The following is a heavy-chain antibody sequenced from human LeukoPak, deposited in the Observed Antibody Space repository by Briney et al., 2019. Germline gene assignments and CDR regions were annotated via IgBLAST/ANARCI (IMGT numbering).Heavy chain of an antibody. V-gene: IGHV3-21*01. D-gene: IGHD2-21*02. CDR1: GFTFSSYS. CDR3: ARGGTGAYCGGDCYSGIHY. CDR2: ISSSSSSYI. J-gene: IGHJ4*02. Sequence: PGGSLRLSCAASGFTFSSYSMNWVRQAPGKGLEWVSSISSSSSSYIYYADSVKGRFTISRDNAKNSLYLQMNSLRAEDTAVYYCARGGTGAYCGGDCYSGIHYWGQGTLVTVSS.